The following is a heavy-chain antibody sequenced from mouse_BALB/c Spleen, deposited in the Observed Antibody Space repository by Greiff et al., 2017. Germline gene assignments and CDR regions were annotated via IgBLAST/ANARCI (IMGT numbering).Heavy chain of an antibody. V-gene: IGHV1-7*01. Sequence: VQLQQSGAELAKPGASVKMSCKASGYTFTSYWMHWVKQRPGQGLEWIGYINPSTGYTEYNQKFKDKATLTADKSSSTAYMQLSSLTSEDSAVYYCGGNSLAYWGQGTLVTVSA. CDR1: GYTFTSYW. CDR3: GGNSLAY. J-gene: IGHJ3*01. CDR2: INPSTGYT. D-gene: IGHD2-1*01.